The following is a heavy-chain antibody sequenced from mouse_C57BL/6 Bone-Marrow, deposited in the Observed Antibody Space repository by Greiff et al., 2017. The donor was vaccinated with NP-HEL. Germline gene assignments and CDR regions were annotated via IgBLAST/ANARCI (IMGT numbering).Heavy chain of an antibody. CDR3: ARELGPAWFAD. D-gene: IGHD4-1*01. CDR2: ISYDGSN. Sequence: DVKLQESGPGLVKPSQSLSLTCSVTGYSITSGYYWNWIRQFPGNKLEWMGYISYDGSNNYNPSLKNRISITRDTSKNQFFLKLNSVTTEDTATYYCARELGPAWFADWGQGTLVTVSA. V-gene: IGHV3-6*01. CDR1: GYSITSGYY. J-gene: IGHJ3*01.